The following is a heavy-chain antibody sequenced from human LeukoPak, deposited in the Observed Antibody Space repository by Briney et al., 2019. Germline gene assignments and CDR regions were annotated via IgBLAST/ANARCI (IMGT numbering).Heavy chain of an antibody. CDR3: ARGDIVATVADY. CDR1: GYTFTGYY. CDR2: INPNSGGT. D-gene: IGHD5-12*01. V-gene: IGHV1-2*02. Sequence: ASVKVSCKASGYTFTGYYMHWVRQAPGQGLEWMGWINPNSGGTNYAQKFQGRVTMTRDTSISTAYMELSRLRSDDTAVYYCARGDIVATVADYWDQGTLVTVSS. J-gene: IGHJ4*02.